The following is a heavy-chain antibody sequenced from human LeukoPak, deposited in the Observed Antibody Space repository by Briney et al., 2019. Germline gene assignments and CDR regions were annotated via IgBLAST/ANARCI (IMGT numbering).Heavy chain of an antibody. D-gene: IGHD3-9*01. V-gene: IGHV4-34*01. J-gene: IGHJ3*02. CDR1: GGSFSGYY. CDR2: INQSGST. Sequence: PSETLSLTCAVYGGSFSGYYWTWIRQPPGKGLEWIGEINQSGSTNYNTSLKSRVTISVDTSKNQFSLKLSSVTAADTAVYYCARGTLLLRYFDWFGAFDIWGQGTMVTVSS. CDR3: ARGTLLLRYFDWFGAFDI.